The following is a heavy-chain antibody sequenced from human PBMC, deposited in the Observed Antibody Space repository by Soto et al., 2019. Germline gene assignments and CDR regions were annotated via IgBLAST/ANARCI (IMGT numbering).Heavy chain of an antibody. J-gene: IGHJ6*02. D-gene: IGHD3-3*02. V-gene: IGHV3-64D*06. CDR1: GFTFSSYA. CDR3: VKGAFHYGMDV. CDR2: ISSDGGST. Sequence: PGGSLRLSCSASGFTFSSYAMHWVRQAPGKGLEYVSAISSDGGSTCYADSVKGRFTISRDNSKNMLYLQMSSPRVEDTAVYYCVKGAFHYGMDVWGQGSTVTVSS.